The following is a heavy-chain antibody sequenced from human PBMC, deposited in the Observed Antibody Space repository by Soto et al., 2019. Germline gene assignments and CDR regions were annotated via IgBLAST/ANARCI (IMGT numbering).Heavy chain of an antibody. J-gene: IGHJ4*02. D-gene: IGHD4-17*01. CDR2: IRSKVNNYAT. CDR3: TTLDYGDYRVGFPLDY. CDR1: GFSFSDFA. V-gene: IGHV3-73*02. Sequence: EVQLVESGGGLVQPGGSLKLSCAASGFSFSDFAIHCVRQASGKGLEWVGRIRSKVNNYATAYAASVKGRFTISRDDSKTTADLQMNSLKTEDTALYYCTTLDYGDYRVGFPLDYWGQGTLVTVSS.